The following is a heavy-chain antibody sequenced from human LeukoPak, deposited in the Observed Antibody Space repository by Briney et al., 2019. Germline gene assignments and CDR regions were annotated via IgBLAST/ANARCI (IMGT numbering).Heavy chain of an antibody. CDR3: ASGVVVPAAILGDAFDI. D-gene: IGHD2-2*02. CDR1: GFTFSSYS. J-gene: IGHJ3*02. Sequence: GGSLRRSCAASGFTFSSYSMNWVRQAPGNGLEWVSYISSSSSTIYYADSVKGRFTISRDNAKNSLYLQMNSLRAEDTAVYYCASGVVVPAAILGDAFDIWGQGTMVTVSS. V-gene: IGHV3-48*04. CDR2: ISSSSSTI.